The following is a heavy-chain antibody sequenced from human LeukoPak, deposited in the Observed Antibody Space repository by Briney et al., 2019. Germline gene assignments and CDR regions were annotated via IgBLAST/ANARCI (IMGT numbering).Heavy chain of an antibody. Sequence: GGSLRLSCAASGFTFSDYYVRWIRQAPGKGLEWVSYLSSSGSTIYYADSVKGRFTISRDNAKNSLYLQMNSLRAEDTAVYYCVQIGYWGQGTLVTVSS. CDR3: VQIGY. J-gene: IGHJ4*02. CDR2: LSSSGSTI. CDR1: GFTFSDYY. V-gene: IGHV3-11*01.